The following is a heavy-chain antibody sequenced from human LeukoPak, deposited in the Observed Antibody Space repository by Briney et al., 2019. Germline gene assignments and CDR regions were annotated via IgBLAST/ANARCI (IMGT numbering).Heavy chain of an antibody. J-gene: IGHJ3*02. CDR3: AKARYYNNDAFDM. Sequence: GGSLRLSCAASGFTFSYYGMSWVRQAPEKGLEWVSGISGNGGKTDYADSVKGRFTISRDNSKTTLFLQMNTLRAEDSAVYYCAKARYYNNDAFDMWGQGTMVTVSS. V-gene: IGHV3-23*01. CDR2: ISGNGGKT. D-gene: IGHD1-26*01. CDR1: GFTFSYYG.